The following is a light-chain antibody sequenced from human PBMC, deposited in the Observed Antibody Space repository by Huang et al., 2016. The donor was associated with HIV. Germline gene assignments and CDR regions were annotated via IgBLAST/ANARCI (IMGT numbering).Light chain of an antibody. Sequence: DVQMTQSPSSLSASVGDSVTITCRDSQNINTWLALYHHKPGKAPSLLIYMTSILDTGGPSRFSCSGSGTAFTLTISNLQPDDFATYFCQQYDTYSWTFGQGTKVDI. V-gene: IGKV1-5*03. CDR1: QNINTW. J-gene: IGKJ1*01. CDR2: MTS. CDR3: QQYDTYSWT.